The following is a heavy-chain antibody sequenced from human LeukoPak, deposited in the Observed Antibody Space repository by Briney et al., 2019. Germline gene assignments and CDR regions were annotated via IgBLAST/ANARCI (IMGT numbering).Heavy chain of an antibody. Sequence: ASVKVSCKVSGYTLTVLSMHWVRQAPGKGLEWMGGFDPEDGETIYAQKFQGRVTMTEDTSTDTAYMELSSLRSEDTAVYYCASRSVVDGDYVPFDYWGQGTLVTVSS. CDR2: FDPEDGET. CDR3: ASRSVVDGDYVPFDY. D-gene: IGHD4-17*01. CDR1: GYTLTVLS. J-gene: IGHJ4*02. V-gene: IGHV1-24*01.